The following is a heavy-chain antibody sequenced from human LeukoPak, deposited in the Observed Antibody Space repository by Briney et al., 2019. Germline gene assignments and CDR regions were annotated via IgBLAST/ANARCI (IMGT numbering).Heavy chain of an antibody. Sequence: ASVKVSCKASGCTFTSYYMHWVRQAPGQGLEWMGIINPSGGSTSYAQKFQGRVTMTRDTSTSTVYMELSSLRSEDTAVYYCARDGLDYGDYYYYGMDVWGQGTTVTVSS. D-gene: IGHD4-17*01. CDR2: INPSGGST. CDR3: ARDGLDYGDYYYYGMDV. J-gene: IGHJ6*02. V-gene: IGHV1-46*01. CDR1: GCTFTSYY.